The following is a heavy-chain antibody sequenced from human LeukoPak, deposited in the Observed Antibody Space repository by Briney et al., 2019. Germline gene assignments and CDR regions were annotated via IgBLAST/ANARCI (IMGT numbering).Heavy chain of an antibody. CDR1: GGTFSSYA. CDR2: INPIFGTA. Sequence: SVKVSCKASGGTFSSYAISWVRQAPGQGLEWMGGINPIFGTANYAQKFQGRVTITADESTSTAYMELSSLRSEDTAVYYCARDRGYYDSSGYSRWGQGTLVTVSS. CDR3: ARDRGYYDSSGYSR. J-gene: IGHJ4*02. V-gene: IGHV1-69*13. D-gene: IGHD3-22*01.